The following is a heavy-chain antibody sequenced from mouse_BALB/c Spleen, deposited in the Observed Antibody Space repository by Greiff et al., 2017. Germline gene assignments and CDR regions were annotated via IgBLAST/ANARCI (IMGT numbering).Heavy chain of an antibody. J-gene: IGHJ3*01. CDR3: ASSNWGFAY. CDR2: IWSGGST. Sequence: VKLVESGPGLVQPSQSLSITCTVSGFSLTSYGVHWVRQSPGKGLEWLGVIWSGGSTDYNAAFISRLSISKDNSKSQVFFKMNSLQANDTAIYYCASSNWGFAYWGQGTLVTVSA. D-gene: IGHD2-5*01. CDR1: GFSLTSYG. V-gene: IGHV2-2*02.